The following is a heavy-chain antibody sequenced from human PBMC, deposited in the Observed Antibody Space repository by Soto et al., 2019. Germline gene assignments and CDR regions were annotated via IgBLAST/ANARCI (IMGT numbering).Heavy chain of an antibody. J-gene: IGHJ4*02. D-gene: IGHD1-7*01. V-gene: IGHV4-59*01. CDR2: IYYSGSS. CDR1: GAYMRGFY. Sequence: QVQLQESGPGLVKPSDTLSLTCTVSGAYMRGFYWHWIRQPPGQGLEWIGYIYYSGSSSYNPSLKSRVTISLDTSKSQFSLELSSVTAADTAFYYCARDNGNYDFDFWGQGTLSPSPQ. CDR3: ARDNGNYDFDF.